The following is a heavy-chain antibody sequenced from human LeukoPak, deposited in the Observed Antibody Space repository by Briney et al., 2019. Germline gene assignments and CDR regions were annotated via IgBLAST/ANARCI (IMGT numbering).Heavy chain of an antibody. CDR1: GFTLSSYS. J-gene: IGHJ1*01. V-gene: IGHV3-64*01. CDR2: ISKNGRNT. D-gene: IGHD6-19*01. CDR3: ARVDSGSACAS. Sequence: GGSLRLSCAASGFTLSSYSMHWVRQAPGKGLEFVSAISKNGRNTYYGNSMKSRFTISRDISKNTLYLQMGSLRPEDMAVYYCARVDSGSACASWGQGILVTVSS.